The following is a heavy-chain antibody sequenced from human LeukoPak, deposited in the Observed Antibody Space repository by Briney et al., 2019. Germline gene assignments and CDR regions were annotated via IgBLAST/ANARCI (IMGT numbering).Heavy chain of an antibody. D-gene: IGHD3-3*01. J-gene: IGHJ4*02. V-gene: IGHV3-21*01. CDR2: ISSSSGYI. CDR1: GFMFSGYS. CDR3: ARDPNYDFWSGYYIAYFDY. Sequence: GGSLRLSCAASGFMFSGYSMNWVRQAPGKGLEWVSSISSSSGYIYYADSVKGRVTISKDNAKDSLYLQMNSLRAEDTAVYYCARDPNYDFWSGYYIAYFDYWGQGTLVTVSS.